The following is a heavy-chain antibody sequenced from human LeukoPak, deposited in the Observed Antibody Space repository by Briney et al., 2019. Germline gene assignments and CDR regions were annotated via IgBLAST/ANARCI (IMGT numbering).Heavy chain of an antibody. Sequence: SETLSLTCAVYGGSFSRYYWSWIRQPPGKGLEWIGEINHSGSTNYNPSLKSRVTISVDTSKNQFSLKLSSVTAADTAVYYCARARYVLQYYYGMDVWGQGTTVTVS. CDR3: ARARYVLQYYYGMDV. V-gene: IGHV4-34*01. CDR2: INHSGST. D-gene: IGHD2-8*02. J-gene: IGHJ6*02. CDR1: GGSFSRYY.